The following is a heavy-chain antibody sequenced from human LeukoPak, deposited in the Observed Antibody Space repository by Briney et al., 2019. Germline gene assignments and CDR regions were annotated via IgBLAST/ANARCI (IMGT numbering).Heavy chain of an antibody. CDR2: ISGSGGST. D-gene: IGHD3-9*01. CDR1: GFSISTYV. Sequence: GGSLRLSCAASGFSISTYVMSWVRQAPGRGLEWVSAISGSGGSTYYADSVKGRFTISRDNSKNTLYLQLNSLRAEDTAVYYCAKEQGRYFDWLTDNWFDPWGQGTLVTVSS. CDR3: AKEQGRYFDWLTDNWFDP. J-gene: IGHJ5*02. V-gene: IGHV3-23*01.